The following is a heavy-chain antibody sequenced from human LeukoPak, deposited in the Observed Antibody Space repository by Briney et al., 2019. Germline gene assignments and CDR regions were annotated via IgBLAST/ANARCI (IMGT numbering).Heavy chain of an antibody. CDR3: ASNQWPNWYFDL. Sequence: SETLSLTCTVSGYSISSGYYWGWIRQPPGKGLEWIGSIYYGGSTFYNPSLKSRLTISGDTSKNQFSLKLSSVTAADTAVYYCASNQWPNWYFDLWGRGALVTVSS. V-gene: IGHV4-38-2*02. D-gene: IGHD6-19*01. CDR1: GYSISSGYY. CDR2: IYYGGST. J-gene: IGHJ2*01.